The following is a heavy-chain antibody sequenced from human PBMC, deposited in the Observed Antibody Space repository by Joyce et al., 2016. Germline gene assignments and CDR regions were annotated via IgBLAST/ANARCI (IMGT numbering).Heavy chain of an antibody. CDR3: ARYVVEYSYGPYYCDY. J-gene: IGHJ4*02. CDR2: ISYDGSNK. CDR1: GFTFSSHT. Sequence: QVQLVESGGGVVQPGRSLRLSCAGSGFTFSSHTMHWVRQAPGKGLEWVAVISYDGSNKYYADSVKGRFTISRDNSKNTLYLQMISLRAEDTAVYYCARYVVEYSYGPYYCDYWGQGTLVTVSS. V-gene: IGHV3-30*04. D-gene: IGHD5-18*01.